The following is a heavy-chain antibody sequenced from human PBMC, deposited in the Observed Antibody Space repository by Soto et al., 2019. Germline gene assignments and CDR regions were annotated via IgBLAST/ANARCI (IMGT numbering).Heavy chain of an antibody. D-gene: IGHD4-17*01. CDR3: ARVGGTVTSDY. CDR1: GFPFSSYG. CDR2: IYYDGSKE. Sequence: QLQLVESGGGVVQPGRSLRLSCAASGFPFSSYGMHWVRQAPGKGLEWLALIYYDGSKEYYAESVRGRFTISRDNSKXXXXXXXXXLRADDTAVYFCARVGGTVTSDYWGQGTLVTVSS. J-gene: IGHJ4*02. V-gene: IGHV3-33*01.